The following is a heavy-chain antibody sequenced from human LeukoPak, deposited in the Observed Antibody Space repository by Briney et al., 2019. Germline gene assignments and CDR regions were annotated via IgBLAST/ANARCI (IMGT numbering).Heavy chain of an antibody. CDR2: ISSSGSTI. D-gene: IGHD4-17*01. CDR1: GFTFSSYE. Sequence: GGSLRLSCAASGFTFSSYEMNWVRQAPGKGLEWVSYISSSGSTIYYADSVKGRFTISRDNAKNSLYLQMNSLRAEDTAVYHCARVSHYGGSYWGQGTLVTVSS. J-gene: IGHJ4*02. CDR3: ARVSHYGGSY. V-gene: IGHV3-48*03.